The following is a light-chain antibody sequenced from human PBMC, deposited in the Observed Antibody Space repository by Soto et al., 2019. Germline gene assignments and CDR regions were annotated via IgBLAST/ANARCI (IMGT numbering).Light chain of an antibody. Sequence: EIVMTQSPATLSVSPGEGATLSCRASQSINGNLAWYQQKPGQAPRLLMFRTSTRATGFPARFSASGSGTEFNLTISSLQSEDFAIYYCQQYNNWPRATFGGGTKVDIK. CDR3: QQYNNWPRAT. CDR2: RTS. V-gene: IGKV3-15*01. CDR1: QSINGN. J-gene: IGKJ4*01.